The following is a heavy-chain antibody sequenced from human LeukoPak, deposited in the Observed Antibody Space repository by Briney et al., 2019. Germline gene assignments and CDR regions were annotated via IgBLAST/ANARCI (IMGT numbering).Heavy chain of an antibody. Sequence: GGSLRLSCAASGFTFSSYTMNWVRQAPGKGLEWVSTISGRGVTTYYADSVKGRFAISSDSSKNTVYLRMNSLRAEDTAVYFCAKDGDSENVRGYMGDWGQGTLVTVSS. J-gene: IGHJ4*02. CDR1: GFTFSSYT. V-gene: IGHV3-23*01. D-gene: IGHD3-10*02. CDR2: ISGRGVTT. CDR3: AKDGDSENVRGYMGD.